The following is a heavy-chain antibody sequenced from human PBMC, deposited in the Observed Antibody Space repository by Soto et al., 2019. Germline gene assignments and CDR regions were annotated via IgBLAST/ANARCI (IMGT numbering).Heavy chain of an antibody. CDR1: GFTFSSYA. CDR3: ASLLGYSSSWYRGGS. V-gene: IGHV3-30-3*01. Sequence: QVQLVESGGGVVQPGRSLRLSCAASGFTFSSYAMHWVRQAPGKGLVWVAVISYDGSNKYYADSVTGRFTISRHNSKNGLYLQMNSLRAEDTAMYYCASLLGYSSSWYRGGSWGQGTLVTVSS. CDR2: ISYDGSNK. J-gene: IGHJ4*02. D-gene: IGHD6-13*01.